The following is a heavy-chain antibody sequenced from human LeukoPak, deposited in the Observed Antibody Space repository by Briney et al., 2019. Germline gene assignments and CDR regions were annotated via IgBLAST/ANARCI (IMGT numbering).Heavy chain of an antibody. CDR1: GFTFSSYS. CDR2: ISYDGSNK. CDR3: ASWVYCSSTSCSPFDY. Sequence: GSLRLSCAASGFTFSSYSMNWVRQAPGKGLEWVAVISYDGSNKYYADSVKGRFTISRDNSKNTLYLQMNSLRAEDTAVYHCASWVYCSSTSCSPFDYWGQGTPVTVSS. J-gene: IGHJ4*02. D-gene: IGHD2-2*01. V-gene: IGHV3-30*03.